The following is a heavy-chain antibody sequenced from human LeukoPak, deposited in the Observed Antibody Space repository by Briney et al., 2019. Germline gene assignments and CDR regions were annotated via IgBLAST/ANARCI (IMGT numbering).Heavy chain of an antibody. Sequence: PGGSLRLSCAASGFTFSGHSMNWVRQAPGKGLEWVSAISGSGGSTYYADSVKGRFTISRDNAKTSLYLQMNSLRAEDTAVYYCARDLSGIAGYTYGRGIDYWGQGTLVTVSS. V-gene: IGHV3-21*01. CDR3: ARDLSGIAGYTYGRGIDY. CDR2: ISGSGGST. D-gene: IGHD5-18*01. CDR1: GFTFSGHS. J-gene: IGHJ4*02.